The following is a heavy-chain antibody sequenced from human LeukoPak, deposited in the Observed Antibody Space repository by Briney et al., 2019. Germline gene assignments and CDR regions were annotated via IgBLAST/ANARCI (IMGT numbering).Heavy chain of an antibody. Sequence: ASVKVSCKASGYTFTRYGITWVRQVPGQGPEWMGWISAYNGNTNYAQKLQGRVTMTTDTSTSTAYMELRSLRSDDTAVYYCARDQYYDSKGWFDPWGQGTLVTVSS. D-gene: IGHD3-22*01. CDR3: ARDQYYDSKGWFDP. CDR2: ISAYNGNT. J-gene: IGHJ5*02. CDR1: GYTFTRYG. V-gene: IGHV1-18*01.